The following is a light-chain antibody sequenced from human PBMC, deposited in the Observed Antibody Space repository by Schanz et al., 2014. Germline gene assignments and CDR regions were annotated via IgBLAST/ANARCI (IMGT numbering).Light chain of an antibody. Sequence: QSALTQPASVSGSPGQSITISCTGTSSDVGGYNFVSWYQQHPGKAPKLMIYDVSNRPSGVSYRFSGSKSGNTASLTISGLQAEDEADYYCSSHTTDTTWLFGGGTKLTVL. CDR1: SSDVGGYNF. J-gene: IGLJ3*02. CDR3: SSHTTDTTWL. CDR2: DVS. V-gene: IGLV2-14*01.